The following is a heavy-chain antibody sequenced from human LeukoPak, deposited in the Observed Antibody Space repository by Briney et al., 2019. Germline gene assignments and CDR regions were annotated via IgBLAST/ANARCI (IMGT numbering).Heavy chain of an antibody. Sequence: SETLSLTCAVYGGSFSGYYWSWIRQPPGKGLEWIGEINHSGSTNYNPSLKSRVTISVDTSKNQFSLKLSSVTAADTAVYCCARGGPLYYDFWSGYYLDYWGQGTLVTVSS. V-gene: IGHV4-34*01. CDR2: INHSGST. CDR1: GGSFSGYY. J-gene: IGHJ4*02. D-gene: IGHD3-3*01. CDR3: ARGGPLYYDFWSGYYLDY.